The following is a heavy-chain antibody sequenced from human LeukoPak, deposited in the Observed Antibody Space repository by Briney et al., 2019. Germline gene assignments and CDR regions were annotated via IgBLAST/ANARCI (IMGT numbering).Heavy chain of an antibody. CDR3: ARGQFGVVPSWDHAFDI. J-gene: IGHJ3*02. Sequence: GGSLRLSCAASGFTFSSYWMTWVRPAPGKGLEWVSAVYSGGSKYYADSVKGRFTISRDNSKNTLSLQMNSLRAEDTAVYYCARGQFGVVPSWDHAFDIWGQGTMVTVSS. D-gene: IGHD3-3*01. CDR2: VYSGGSK. V-gene: IGHV3-66*02. CDR1: GFTFSSYW.